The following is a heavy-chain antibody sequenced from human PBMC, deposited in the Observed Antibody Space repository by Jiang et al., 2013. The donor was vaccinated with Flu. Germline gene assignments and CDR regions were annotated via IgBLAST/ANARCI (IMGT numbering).Heavy chain of an antibody. Sequence: GNTYYNPSLKSRLTVSVDTSQNQFSLRLSSLTAADTALYYCARGTYYYGSGSYYFDCWGQGTLVTVSS. J-gene: IGHJ4*02. CDR2: GNT. D-gene: IGHD3-10*01. CDR3: ARGTYYYGSGSYYFDC. V-gene: IGHV4-31*02.